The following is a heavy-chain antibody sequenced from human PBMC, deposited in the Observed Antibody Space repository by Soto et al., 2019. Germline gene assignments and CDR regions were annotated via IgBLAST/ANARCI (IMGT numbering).Heavy chain of an antibody. Sequence: ASVKVSCKASGYTFTGYYMHWVRQAPGQGLEWMGWINPNSGGTNYAQKFQGWVTMTRDTSISTAYMELSRLRSDDTAVYYCARTAYSNYSGFDPWGQGTLVTVSS. J-gene: IGHJ5*02. CDR1: GYTFTGYY. CDR2: INPNSGGT. V-gene: IGHV1-2*04. D-gene: IGHD4-4*01. CDR3: ARTAYSNYSGFDP.